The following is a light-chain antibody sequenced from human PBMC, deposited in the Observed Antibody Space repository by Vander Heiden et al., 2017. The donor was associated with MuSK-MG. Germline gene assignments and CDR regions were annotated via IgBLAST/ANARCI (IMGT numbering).Light chain of an antibody. J-gene: IGLJ2*01. CDR1: SSDIGGYNY. V-gene: IGLV2-14*03. CDR3: SSYTTSSTVI. CDR2: DVS. Sequence: QSALTPPASVSGSPGQSITIPCPGTSSDIGGYNYVSWYQQHPGKAPKLMIYDVSNRPSGVSNRFFGSKSGNTASLTISGLQAEDEADYYCSSYTTSSTVIFGGGTKVTVL.